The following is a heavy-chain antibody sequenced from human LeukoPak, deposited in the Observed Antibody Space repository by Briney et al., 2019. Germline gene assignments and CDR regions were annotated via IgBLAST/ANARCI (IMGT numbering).Heavy chain of an antibody. Sequence: GGSLRLSCAASGFTFSGSAMHWVRQASGKGLEWVGRIRSKANSYATAYAASVKGRFTISRDNAKKSLYLHMNSLRAEDTAVYYCARDDDWNYEDYWGQGTLVTVSS. CDR3: ARDDDWNYEDY. CDR1: GFTFSGSA. J-gene: IGHJ4*02. V-gene: IGHV3-73*01. D-gene: IGHD1-7*01. CDR2: IRSKANSYAT.